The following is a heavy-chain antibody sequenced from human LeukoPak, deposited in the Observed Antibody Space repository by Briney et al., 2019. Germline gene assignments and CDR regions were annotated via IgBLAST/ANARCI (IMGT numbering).Heavy chain of an antibody. CDR2: INHSGST. Sequence: PSETLSLTCAVYGGSFSGYYWSWIRQPPGKGLEWIGEINHSGSTNYNPSLKSRVTISVDTSKIQFSLKLSSVTAADTAVYYCARGRGIFGVVIPRGWFDPWGQGTLVTVSS. V-gene: IGHV4-34*01. CDR3: ARGRGIFGVVIPRGWFDP. D-gene: IGHD3-3*01. J-gene: IGHJ5*02. CDR1: GGSFSGYY.